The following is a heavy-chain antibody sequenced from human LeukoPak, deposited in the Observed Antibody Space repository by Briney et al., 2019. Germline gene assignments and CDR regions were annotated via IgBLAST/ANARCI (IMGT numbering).Heavy chain of an antibody. CDR1: GITYSSYW. V-gene: IGHV3-7*01. CDR2: IKQDGSEK. Sequence: GGSLRLSCAASGITYSSYWMSWVRQAPGKGLEWVANIKQDGSEKYYVDSVKGRFTISRDNAKNSLYLQMNSLRAEDTAVYYCAREYIAVAGTSDYWGQGTLVTVSS. J-gene: IGHJ4*02. D-gene: IGHD6-19*01. CDR3: AREYIAVAGTSDY.